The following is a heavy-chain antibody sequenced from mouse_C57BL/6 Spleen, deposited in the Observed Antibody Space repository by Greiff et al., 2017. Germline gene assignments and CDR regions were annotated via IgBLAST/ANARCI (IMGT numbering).Heavy chain of an antibody. D-gene: IGHD1-1*01. J-gene: IGHJ3*01. V-gene: IGHV1-80*01. CDR3: ARYYYGPLAS. CDR2: IYPGDGDT. CDR1: GYAFSCYW. Sequence: LQQSGASVKLSCKASGYAFSCYWMNWVKPRPGKGLERIGQIYPGDGDTNYNGKFKGKATLTADKSSSTAYMQLSSLTSEDSAVYFCARYYYGPLASWRHATLVT.